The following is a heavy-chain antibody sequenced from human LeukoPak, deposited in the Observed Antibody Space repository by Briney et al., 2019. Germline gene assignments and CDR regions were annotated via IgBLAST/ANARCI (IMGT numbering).Heavy chain of an antibody. CDR3: ARRRYYGSGSYYKHYYYYYMDV. D-gene: IGHD3-10*01. CDR2: INHSGST. Sequence: QASETLSLTCAVYGGSFSGYYWSWIRQPPGKGLEWIGEINHSGSTNYNPSLKSRVTISVDTSKNQFSLKLSSVTAADTAVYYCARRRYYGSGSYYKHYYYYYMDVWGKGTTVTISS. CDR1: GGSFSGYY. V-gene: IGHV4-34*01. J-gene: IGHJ6*03.